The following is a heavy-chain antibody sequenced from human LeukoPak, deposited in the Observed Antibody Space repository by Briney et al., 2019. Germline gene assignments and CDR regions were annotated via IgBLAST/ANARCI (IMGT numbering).Heavy chain of an antibody. CDR3: AREGSMTAAFDY. CDR1: GGTFSNYA. D-gene: IGHD2-21*02. V-gene: IGHV1-69*05. CDR2: IIPIFGTA. Sequence: SVKVSFKSSGGTFSNYAISWVRQAPGQGLEWMGGIIPIFGTANYAQKFQGRVTITTDESTSTAYMELSSLRSEDTAVYYCAREGSMTAAFDYWGQGTLVTVSS. J-gene: IGHJ4*02.